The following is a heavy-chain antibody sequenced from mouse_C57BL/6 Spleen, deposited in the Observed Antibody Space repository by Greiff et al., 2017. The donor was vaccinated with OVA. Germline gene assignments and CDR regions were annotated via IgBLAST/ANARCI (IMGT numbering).Heavy chain of an antibody. J-gene: IGHJ2*01. CDR2: IDPSDSYT. V-gene: IGHV1-50*01. Sequence: QVQLKQPGAELVKPGASVKLSCKASGYTFTSYWMQWVKQRPGQGLEWIGEIDPSDSYTNYNQKFKGKATLTVDTSSSTAYMQLSSLTSEDSAVYYCARNYGSSYPFDYWGQGTTLTVSS. CDR1: GYTFTSYW. CDR3: ARNYGSSYPFDY. D-gene: IGHD1-1*01.